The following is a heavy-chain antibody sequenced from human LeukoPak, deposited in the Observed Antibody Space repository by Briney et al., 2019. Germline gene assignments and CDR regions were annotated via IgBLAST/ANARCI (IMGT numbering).Heavy chain of an antibody. CDR1: GFTFSSYA. CDR3: ARGRSLDY. J-gene: IGHJ4*02. CDR2: ISYDGSNK. V-gene: IGHV3-30-3*01. D-gene: IGHD4-17*01. Sequence: PGGSLRLSCAASGFTFSSYAMHWVRQAPGKGLEWVAVISYDGSNKYYADSVKGRFTISRDNSKNTLYLQMNSLRAEDTAVYYCARGRSLDYWGQGTLVTVSS.